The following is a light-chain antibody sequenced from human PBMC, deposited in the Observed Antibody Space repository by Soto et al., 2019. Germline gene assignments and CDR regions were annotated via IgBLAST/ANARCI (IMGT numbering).Light chain of an antibody. CDR2: GAS. CDR3: QQSYTLPTT. Sequence: DIQMTQSPSFLSASVGDRVTITCLASQSIGKHLNWYQQKPGKAPKFLIYGASTLQSGVPSRFTGSGSGTDFTLTVNSLQAEDFATYYCQQSYTLPTTFGQGTRLEIK. V-gene: IGKV1-39*01. CDR1: QSIGKH. J-gene: IGKJ5*01.